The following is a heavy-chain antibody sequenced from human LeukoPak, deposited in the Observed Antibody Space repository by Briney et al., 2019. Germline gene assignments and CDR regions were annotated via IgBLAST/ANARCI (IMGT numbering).Heavy chain of an antibody. Sequence: SETLSLTCTVSGGSISSYYWNWIRQPPGKGLEWIGYIYYSGSTDYNPSLKSRVTTSVDTSKNQFSLKLSSVTAADTAVYYCARERLGYYDRSGLDYWGQGTLVTVSS. CDR2: IYYSGST. CDR3: ARERLGYYDRSGLDY. D-gene: IGHD3-22*01. CDR1: GGSISSYY. J-gene: IGHJ4*02. V-gene: IGHV4-59*01.